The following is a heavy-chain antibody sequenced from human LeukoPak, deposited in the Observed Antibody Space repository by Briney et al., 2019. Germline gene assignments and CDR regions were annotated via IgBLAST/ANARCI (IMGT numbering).Heavy chain of an antibody. J-gene: IGHJ4*02. CDR3: AKDKEMATIRRGYFDY. CDR1: GFTFDDYA. CDR2: ISWNSGSI. D-gene: IGHD5-24*01. Sequence: GGSLRLSCAASGFTFDDYAMHWVRQAPGKGLEWVSGISWNSGSIGYADSVKGRFTISRDNAKNSLYLQMNSLRAEDTALYYCAKDKEMATIRRGYFDYWGQGTLVTVSP. V-gene: IGHV3-9*01.